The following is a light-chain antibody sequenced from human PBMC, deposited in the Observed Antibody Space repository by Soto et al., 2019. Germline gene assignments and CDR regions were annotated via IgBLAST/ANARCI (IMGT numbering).Light chain of an antibody. Sequence: QSVLTQPPSVSAAPGQKVTISCSGSNSNIGNNYVSWYQQFPGTAPKLLIYDNNKRPSGIPDRFSGSKSGTSATLGITGLQTGDEADYYCEIWDSSVSVGVFGGGIKLTVL. J-gene: IGLJ2*01. CDR1: NSNIGNNY. V-gene: IGLV1-51*01. CDR3: EIWDSSVSVGV. CDR2: DNN.